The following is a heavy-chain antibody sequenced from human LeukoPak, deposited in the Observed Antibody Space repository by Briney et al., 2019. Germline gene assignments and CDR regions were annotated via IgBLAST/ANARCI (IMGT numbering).Heavy chain of an antibody. CDR1: GYTFTGYY. CDR3: ARDSAAMARHYFDY. CDR2: INPNSGGT. V-gene: IGHV1-2*02. D-gene: IGHD5-18*01. Sequence: AASVKVSCKASGYTFTGYYMHWVRQAPGQGLEWMGWINPNSGGTNYAQKFQGRVTMTRGTSISTAYMELSRLRSDDTAVYYCARDSAAMARHYFDYWGQGTLVTVSS. J-gene: IGHJ4*02.